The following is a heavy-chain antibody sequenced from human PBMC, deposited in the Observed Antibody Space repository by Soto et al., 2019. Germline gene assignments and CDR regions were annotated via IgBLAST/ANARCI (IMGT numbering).Heavy chain of an antibody. J-gene: IGHJ3*01. CDR1: GFTFGDYA. D-gene: IGHD3-3*01. CDR3: EKDSYSDFWNTYYTGAGAFDF. V-gene: IGHV3-9*01. CDR2: ISWNRATI. Sequence: EVQLVESGGGLVQPGRSLRLSCAASGFTFGDYAMHWVRQVPGRGLEWVSGISWNRATIEYADSVKGRFTISRDNAKNTLYLQMDSLRAEDAALYFCEKDSYSDFWNTYYTGAGAFDFWGQGTMVTVSS.